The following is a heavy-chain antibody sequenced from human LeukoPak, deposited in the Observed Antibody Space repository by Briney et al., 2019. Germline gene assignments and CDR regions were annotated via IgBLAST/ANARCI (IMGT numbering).Heavy chain of an antibody. CDR3: ARGLPYCTNGVCYRWFDP. CDR2: INAGNGNT. J-gene: IGHJ5*02. Sequence: GASVKVSCKASGYTFTSYAMHWVRQAPGQRLEWMGWINAGNGNTKYSQKFQGRVTITRDTSASTAYMELSSLRSEDTAVYYCARGLPYCTNGVCYRWFDPWGQGTLVTVSS. CDR1: GYTFTSYA. V-gene: IGHV1-3*01. D-gene: IGHD2-8*01.